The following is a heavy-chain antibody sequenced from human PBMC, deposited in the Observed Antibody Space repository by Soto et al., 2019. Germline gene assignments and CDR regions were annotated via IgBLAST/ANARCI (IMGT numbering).Heavy chain of an antibody. CDR2: IYYSGST. CDR3: ARATEEYYYGSGTVDY. J-gene: IGHJ4*02. V-gene: IGHV4-30-4*01. Sequence: PSETLSLTCTVSGGSISSGDYSWSWIRQPPGKGLEWIGYIYYSGSTYYNPSLKSRVTISVDTSKNQFSLKLSSVTAADTAVYYCARATEEYYYGSGTVDYWGQGTLVTVSS. CDR1: GGSISSGDYS. D-gene: IGHD3-10*01.